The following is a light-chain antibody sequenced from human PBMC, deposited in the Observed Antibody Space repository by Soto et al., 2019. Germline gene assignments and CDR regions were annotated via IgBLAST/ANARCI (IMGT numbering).Light chain of an antibody. CDR3: QSYDSSLSGVV. Sequence: QAVVTQPPSVSGAPGQRVTISCTGSSSNIGAGYDVHWYQQLPGTAPKLLIYGNSNRPSGVPDRFSGSKSGTSASLAITGRQAEDEADYDCQSYDSSLSGVVFGGGTKLTVL. CDR1: SSNIGAGYD. CDR2: GNS. J-gene: IGLJ2*01. V-gene: IGLV1-40*01.